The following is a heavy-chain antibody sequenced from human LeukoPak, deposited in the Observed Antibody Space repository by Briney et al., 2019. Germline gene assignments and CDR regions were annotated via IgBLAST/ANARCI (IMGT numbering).Heavy chain of an antibody. Sequence: SGGSLRLSCAASGFTFSKAWMSWVRQAPGKGLKWVSTIYVGGRTYYADSVKGRFTISRDDSKNMVYLQMNSLRAEDTATYFCARDLGDGEFDSWGQGTLVTVSS. CDR2: IYVGGRT. CDR3: ARDLGDGEFDS. V-gene: IGHV3-53*01. CDR1: GFTFSKAW. J-gene: IGHJ4*02. D-gene: IGHD3-10*01.